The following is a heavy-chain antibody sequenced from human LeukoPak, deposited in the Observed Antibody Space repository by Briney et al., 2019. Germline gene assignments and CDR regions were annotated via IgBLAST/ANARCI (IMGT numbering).Heavy chain of an antibody. CDR3: AKKGAPDI. CDR2: IYTSGST. CDR1: GGSISSGDYD. J-gene: IGHJ3*02. D-gene: IGHD3-16*01. Sequence: SETLSLTCSVSGGSISSGDYDWSWFRQPAGKGLEWIGRIYTSGSTNYNPSLKSRVTISLDTSKNQFSLKLTSVTAADTAVYYCAKKGAPDIWGQGTLVTVSS. V-gene: IGHV4-61*02.